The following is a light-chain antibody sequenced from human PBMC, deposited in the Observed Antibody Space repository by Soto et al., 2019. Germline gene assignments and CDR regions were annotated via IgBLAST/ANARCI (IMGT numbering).Light chain of an antibody. J-gene: IGKJ5*01. CDR1: QSISSSY. CDR2: GAS. Sequence: EIVLRQSPGTLSLSPGKRATLSCRASQSISSSYLAWYQQRPGQAPRLLIYGASSRATGIPDRFSGSGSGTEFTLTITSLQSEDFAVYYCQQYNEWPITFGQGTRLEIK. CDR3: QQYNEWPIT. V-gene: IGKV3-20*01.